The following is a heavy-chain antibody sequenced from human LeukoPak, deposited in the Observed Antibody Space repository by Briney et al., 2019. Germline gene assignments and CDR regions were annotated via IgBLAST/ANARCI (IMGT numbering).Heavy chain of an antibody. CDR2: TYYKSKWYN. Sequence: SQTLSLTCGISGDSVSGNSGTWNWIRQSPSRGLEWLGRTYYKSKWYNDYAVSVKSRITINPDTSNNQSSLQLDSVSPEDTAVYFCGRGWLKTGIEYWGQGTLVTVSS. CDR3: GRGWLKTGIEY. J-gene: IGHJ4*02. V-gene: IGHV6-1*01. CDR1: GDSVSGNSGT. D-gene: IGHD5-12*01.